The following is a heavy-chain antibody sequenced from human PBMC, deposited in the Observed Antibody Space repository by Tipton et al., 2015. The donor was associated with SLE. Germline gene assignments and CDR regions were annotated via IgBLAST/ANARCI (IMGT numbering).Heavy chain of an antibody. V-gene: IGHV4-61*02. D-gene: IGHD4-17*01. Sequence: TLSLTCSVSGDSISSGSYYWSWIRQPAGKGLEWIGRIYSGGSTNYNPSLKSRVTISEDTSKNQFSLKLSSVTAADTAVYYCARTTVTIRGNFDLWGRGILVTVSS. J-gene: IGHJ2*01. CDR2: IYSGGST. CDR1: GDSISSGSYY. CDR3: ARTTVTIRGNFDL.